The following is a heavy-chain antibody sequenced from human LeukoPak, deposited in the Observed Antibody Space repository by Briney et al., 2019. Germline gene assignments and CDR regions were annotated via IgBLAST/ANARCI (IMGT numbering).Heavy chain of an antibody. CDR1: GFTFDDYG. V-gene: IGHV3-20*04. J-gene: IGHJ4*02. D-gene: IGHD3-10*01. CDR3: ARLVGGGSGTI. CDR2: VNCNGGST. Sequence: WGSLRLSCAASGFTFDDYGMNWVRQAPRKGLELVWGVNCNGGSTGYADSVKGRFHISRDNAKNTLYLQMNSLRAEDTALYYCARLVGGGSGTIGGQGTLVTVSS.